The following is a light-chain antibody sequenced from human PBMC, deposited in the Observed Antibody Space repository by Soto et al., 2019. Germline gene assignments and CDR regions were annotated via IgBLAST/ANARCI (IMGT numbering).Light chain of an antibody. CDR1: SSDVGGYDH. Sequence: QSALTQPPSASGSPGQSVTIPCTGTSSDVGGYDHVSWYQQQPGTAPKLMIYEVTKRPAGVPDRFSGSKSGNTASLTVSGLQAEDEADYCCSSDAGHYNDVFGTGTKVTVL. CDR3: SSDAGHYNDV. V-gene: IGLV2-8*01. J-gene: IGLJ1*01. CDR2: EVT.